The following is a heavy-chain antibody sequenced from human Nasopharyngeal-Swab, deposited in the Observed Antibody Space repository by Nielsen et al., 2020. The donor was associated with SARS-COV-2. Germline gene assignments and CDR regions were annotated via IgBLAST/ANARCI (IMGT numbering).Heavy chain of an antibody. CDR2: INPSGGST. CDR3: AAPSCRGSYCHDAFDI. D-gene: IGHD1-26*01. Sequence: ASVKVSCKASGYTFTSYYMHWVRQAPGQGLEWMGIINPSGGSTSYAQKFQERVTITRDMSTSTAYMELSSLRSEDTAVYYCAAPSCRGSYCHDAFDIWGQGTMVTVSS. V-gene: IGHV1-46*01. J-gene: IGHJ3*02. CDR1: GYTFTSYY.